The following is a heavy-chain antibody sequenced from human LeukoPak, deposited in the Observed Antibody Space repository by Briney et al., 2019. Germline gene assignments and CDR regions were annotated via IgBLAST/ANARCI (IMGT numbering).Heavy chain of an antibody. J-gene: IGHJ4*02. Sequence: PSQTLSLTCTVSGGSISSGGYSWSWIRQHPGKGLEWIGYIYYSGSTYYNPSLKSRVTISVDTSKNQFSLKLSSVTAADTAVYYCARRVCSGGSCYYFDYWGQGTLVTVSS. CDR3: ARRVCSGGSCYYFDY. CDR2: IYYSGST. D-gene: IGHD2-15*01. V-gene: IGHV4-31*03. CDR1: GGSISSGGYS.